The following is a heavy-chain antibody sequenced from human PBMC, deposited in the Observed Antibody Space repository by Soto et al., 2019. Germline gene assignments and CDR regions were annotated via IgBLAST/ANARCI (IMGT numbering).Heavy chain of an antibody. Sequence: GESLKISCKGSGYSFTSYWISWVRQMPGKGLEWMGRIDPSDSYTNYSPSFQGHVTISADKSISTAYLQWSSLKASDTAMYYCARLSGGAERSYYYYGMDVWGQGTTVTVSS. J-gene: IGHJ6*02. V-gene: IGHV5-10-1*01. CDR3: ARLSGGAERSYYYYGMDV. D-gene: IGHD3-10*01. CDR1: GYSFTSYW. CDR2: IDPSDSYT.